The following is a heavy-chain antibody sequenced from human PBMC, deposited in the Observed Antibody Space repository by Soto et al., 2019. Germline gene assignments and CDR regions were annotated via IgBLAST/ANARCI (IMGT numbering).Heavy chain of an antibody. CDR2: ISGSGGST. D-gene: IGHD2-8*01. Sequence: GGSLRLSCAASGFTFSSYAMSWVRQAPGKGLEWVSAISGSGGSTYYADSVKGRFTISRDNSKNTLYLQMNSLRAEDTAVYYCAHTLGPFRYAVYEADYWGQGTLVTVSS. J-gene: IGHJ4*02. V-gene: IGHV3-23*01. CDR3: AHTLGPFRYAVYEADY. CDR1: GFTFSSYA.